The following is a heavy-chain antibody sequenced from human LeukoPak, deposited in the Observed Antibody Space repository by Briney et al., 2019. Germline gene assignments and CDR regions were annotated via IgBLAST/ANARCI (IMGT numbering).Heavy chain of an antibody. CDR1: GYSISSGYY. V-gene: IGHV4-61*01. CDR2: IYYSGST. Sequence: SETLSLTCTVSGYSISSGYYWGWIRQPPGKGLEWIGYIYYSGSTNYNPSLKSRVTISVDTSKNQFSLKLSSVTAADTAVYYCAGARRVYYFDYWGQGTLVTVSS. J-gene: IGHJ4*02. D-gene: IGHD2-8*01. CDR3: AGARRVYYFDY.